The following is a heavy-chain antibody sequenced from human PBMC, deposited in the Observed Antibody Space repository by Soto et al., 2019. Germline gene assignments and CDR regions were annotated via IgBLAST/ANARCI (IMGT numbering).Heavy chain of an antibody. J-gene: IGHJ4*02. Sequence: GGSLRLSCAASGFTFSSYSMSWVRQAPGKGLEWVSAISGSGGSTYYADSVKGRFTISRDNSKNTLYLQMNSLRAEDTAVYYCAKDSPYGDGNYYFDYWGQGTLVTVSS. V-gene: IGHV3-23*01. CDR2: ISGSGGST. CDR1: GFTFSSYS. CDR3: AKDSPYGDGNYYFDY. D-gene: IGHD4-17*01.